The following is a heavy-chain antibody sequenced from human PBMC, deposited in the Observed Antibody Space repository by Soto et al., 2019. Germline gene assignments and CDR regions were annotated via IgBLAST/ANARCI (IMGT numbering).Heavy chain of an antibody. CDR3: AREGEANWFDP. CDR2: INHSGST. Sequence: SETLSLTCAVYGGSFSGYFWSWICQPPGKGLEWIGEINHSGSTNYNPSLKSRVTISVDTSKNQFSLKLSSVTAADTAVYYCAREGEANWFDPWGQGTLVTVSS. J-gene: IGHJ5*02. CDR1: GGSFSGYF. D-gene: IGHD1-26*01. V-gene: IGHV4-34*01.